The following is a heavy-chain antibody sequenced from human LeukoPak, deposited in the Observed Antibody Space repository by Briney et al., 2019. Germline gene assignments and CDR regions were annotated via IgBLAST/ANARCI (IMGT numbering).Heavy chain of an antibody. Sequence: GRSLRLSCAASGFTFDDYAMHWVRQAPGKGLEWVSGISWNSGSIGYADSVKGRFTISRDSAKNSLYLQMNSLRAEDMALYYCAKDFNYDFWSGYIDYWGQGTLVTVSS. CDR1: GFTFDDYA. V-gene: IGHV3-9*03. CDR3: AKDFNYDFWSGYIDY. CDR2: ISWNSGSI. J-gene: IGHJ4*02. D-gene: IGHD3-3*01.